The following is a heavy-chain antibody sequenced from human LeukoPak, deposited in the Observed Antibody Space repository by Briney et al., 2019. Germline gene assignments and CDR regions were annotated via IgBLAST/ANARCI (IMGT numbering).Heavy chain of an antibody. V-gene: IGHV4-59*01. J-gene: IGHJ3*02. CDR1: GGSISSYY. CDR2: IYYSGST. CDR3: ARAGYSYGSDAFDI. Sequence: SETLSLTCTVSGGSISSYYWSWIRQPLGKGLEWIGYIYYSGSTNYNPSLKSRVTISVDTSKNQFSLKLSSVTAADTAVYYCARAGYSYGSDAFDIWGQGTMVTVSS. D-gene: IGHD5-18*01.